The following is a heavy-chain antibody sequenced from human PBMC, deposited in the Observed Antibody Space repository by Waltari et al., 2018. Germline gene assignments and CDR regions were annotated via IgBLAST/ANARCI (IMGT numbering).Heavy chain of an antibody. D-gene: IGHD4-17*01. CDR2: INAGNGNT. J-gene: IGHJ5*02. CDR3: ARDRYGDYGWFDP. CDR1: GYTFTSYA. V-gene: IGHV1-3*01. Sequence: QVQLVQSGAEVKKPGASVKVSCKASGYTFTSYAMHWVRQAPGQRLEWMGWINAGNGNTKYSQKFQGRVTITRDTSASTAYMELSSRRSEDTAVYYCARDRYGDYGWFDPWGQGTLVTVSS.